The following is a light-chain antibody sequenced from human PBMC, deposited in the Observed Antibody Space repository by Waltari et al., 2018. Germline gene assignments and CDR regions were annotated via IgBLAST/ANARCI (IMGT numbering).Light chain of an antibody. V-gene: IGKV3-20*01. CDR2: ATS. J-gene: IGKJ1*01. Sequence: IMLTQSPGTLSLSPGQRATLSCRASQSINTFLAWYQQRPGQAPRLLSSATSSRATGIPDRFSGSGSGTDFSLTISRLEPEDFAVYFCQHYVRLPATFGQGTKVEIK. CDR1: QSINTF. CDR3: QHYVRLPAT.